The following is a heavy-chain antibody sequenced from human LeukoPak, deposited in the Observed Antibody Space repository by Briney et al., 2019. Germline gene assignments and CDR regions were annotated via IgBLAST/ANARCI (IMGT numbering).Heavy chain of an antibody. CDR3: ARIIYSYGYWYFDY. J-gene: IGHJ4*02. Sequence: SETLSLTCAVYGGSFSGYYWSWIRQPPGKGLEWIGEINHSGSTNYNPSLKSRVTISVDTSKNQFSLKLSSVTAADTAVYYCARIIYSYGYWYFDYWGREPWSPSPQ. V-gene: IGHV4-34*01. CDR1: GGSFSGYY. D-gene: IGHD5-18*01. CDR2: INHSGST.